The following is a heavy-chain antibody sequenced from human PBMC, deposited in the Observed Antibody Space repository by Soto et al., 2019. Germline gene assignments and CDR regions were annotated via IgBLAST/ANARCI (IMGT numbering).Heavy chain of an antibody. J-gene: IGHJ6*02. CDR2: IYYRGST. D-gene: IGHD3-10*01. V-gene: IGHV4-59*12. Sequence: SETLSLTCTVSGGSISSYYWSWIRQPPGKGLEWIGNIYYRGSTNYNPSLKSRVTISVDTSKNQFSLKLSSVTAADTAVYYCARLSPDQNVLLWFGELLNNYYCYGMDVWGQGTTVTVSS. CDR3: ARLSPDQNVLLWFGELLNNYYCYGMDV. CDR1: GGSISSYY.